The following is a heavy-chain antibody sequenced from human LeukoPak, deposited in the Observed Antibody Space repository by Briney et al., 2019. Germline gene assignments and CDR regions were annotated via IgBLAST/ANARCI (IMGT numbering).Heavy chain of an antibody. CDR3: AKNLGVVTGYNWSDP. J-gene: IGHJ5*02. CDR1: GFTFSSYA. D-gene: IGHD3-3*01. Sequence: GGSLRLSCAASGFTFSSYAMSWVRQAPGKGLEWVSAISGSGGSTCYADSVKGRFTISRDNSKNTLYLQMNSLRAEDTAVYYCAKNLGVVTGYNWSDPWGQGTLVTVSS. V-gene: IGHV3-23*01. CDR2: ISGSGGST.